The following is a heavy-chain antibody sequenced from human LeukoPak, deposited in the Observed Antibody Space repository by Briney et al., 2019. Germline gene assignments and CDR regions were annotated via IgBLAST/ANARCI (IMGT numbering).Heavy chain of an antibody. D-gene: IGHD5-18*01. CDR3: ARGYSCGDWIVDY. Sequence: ASVKVSCKASGYTFTGYYMHWVRQAPGQGLEWMGWINPNSGGTNYAQKFQGRVTMTWDTSISTAYMELSRLRSDDTAVYYCARGYSCGDWIVDYWGQGTLVTVSS. CDR1: GYTFTGYY. V-gene: IGHV1-2*02. CDR2: INPNSGGT. J-gene: IGHJ4*02.